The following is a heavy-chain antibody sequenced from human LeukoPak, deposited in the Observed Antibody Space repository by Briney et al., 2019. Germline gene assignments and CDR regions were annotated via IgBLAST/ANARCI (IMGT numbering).Heavy chain of an antibody. CDR2: ISSSGSTI. J-gene: IGHJ4*02. CDR3: ARDPLSYCGGDCYPSYFDY. D-gene: IGHD2-21*02. CDR1: GFTFSDYY. V-gene: IGHV3-11*01. Sequence: GGSLSLSCAASGFTFSDYYMSWIRQAPGKGLEWVSYISSSGSTIYYADSVKGRFTISRDNAKNSLYLQMNSLRAEDTAVYYCARDPLSYCGGDCYPSYFDYWGQGTLVTVSS.